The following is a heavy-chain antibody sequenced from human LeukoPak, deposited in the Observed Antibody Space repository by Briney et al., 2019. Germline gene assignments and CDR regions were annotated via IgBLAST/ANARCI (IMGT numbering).Heavy chain of an antibody. Sequence: PSETLSLTCAVYGGSFSGYYWSWIRQPPGEGLEWIGEVTHTGGTNYNPSLKSRVTISVDTSKNQLSLRLSYVTAADTAVYYCARGPADYNKLKPGDRDGYNYKSKRTPFDYWGQGTLVTVSS. CDR1: GGSFSGYY. CDR3: ARGPADYNKLKPGDRDGYNYKSKRTPFDY. J-gene: IGHJ4*02. CDR2: VTHTGGT. V-gene: IGHV4-34*01. D-gene: IGHD5-24*01.